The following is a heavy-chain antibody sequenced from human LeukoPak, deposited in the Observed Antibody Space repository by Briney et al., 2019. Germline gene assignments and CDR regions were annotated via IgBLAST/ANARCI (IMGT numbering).Heavy chain of an antibody. Sequence: GGSLRLSCAASGFTFSNYSMNWVRQAPGKGLEWVSSISSRSTYIYHADSVKGRFTISRDNSRDTVYLRMKSLRVEDTAVYYCAKDSVAVAGLVNHFDYWGRGTLVTVSS. CDR3: AKDSVAVAGLVNHFDY. CDR2: ISSRSTYI. CDR1: GFTFSNYS. D-gene: IGHD6-19*01. V-gene: IGHV3-21*04. J-gene: IGHJ4*02.